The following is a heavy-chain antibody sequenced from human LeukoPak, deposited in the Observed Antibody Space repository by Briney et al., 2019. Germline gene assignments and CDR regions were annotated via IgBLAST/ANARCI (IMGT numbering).Heavy chain of an antibody. J-gene: IGHJ4*02. CDR3: ARAEVDCSGGSCYDY. Sequence: SVKVSCKASGGTFSSYAISWVRQAPGQGLEWMGRMIPIFGIANYAQKFQGRVTITADKSTSTTYMELSSLRSEDTAVYYCARAEVDCSGGSCYDYWGQGTLVTVSS. CDR1: GGTFSSYA. CDR2: MIPIFGIA. V-gene: IGHV1-69*04. D-gene: IGHD2-15*01.